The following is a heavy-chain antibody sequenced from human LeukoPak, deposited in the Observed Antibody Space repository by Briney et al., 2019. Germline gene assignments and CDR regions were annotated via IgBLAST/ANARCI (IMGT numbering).Heavy chain of an antibody. Sequence: ASVKVSCKASGYTFTSYYMHWVRQAPGQGLEWMGIINPSGGSTSYAQKFQGRVTMTRDTSTSTVYMEPSSLRSEDTAVYYCARTYCGGDCYSVDYYYYGMDVWGQGTTVTVSS. D-gene: IGHD2-21*02. CDR2: INPSGGST. V-gene: IGHV1-46*01. J-gene: IGHJ6*02. CDR3: ARTYCGGDCYSVDYYYYGMDV. CDR1: GYTFTSYY.